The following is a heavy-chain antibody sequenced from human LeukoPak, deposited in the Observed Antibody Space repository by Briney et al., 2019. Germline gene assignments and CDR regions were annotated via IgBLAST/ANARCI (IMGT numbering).Heavy chain of an antibody. CDR3: ARSSGALENAFDI. CDR2: IGTSGAT. CDR1: AFIFSTYD. Sequence: GGSLRLSCAASAFIFSTYDMHWVRQATGKGLEWVSGIGTSGATYYLGSVRGRFTISRENAKNSFFLQMNSLRAGDTAVYYCARSSGALENAFDIWGQGTTVTVSS. J-gene: IGHJ3*02. V-gene: IGHV3-13*01. D-gene: IGHD7-27*01.